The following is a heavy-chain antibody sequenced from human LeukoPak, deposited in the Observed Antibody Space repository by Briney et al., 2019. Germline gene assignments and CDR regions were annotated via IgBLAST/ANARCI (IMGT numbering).Heavy chain of an antibody. J-gene: IGHJ4*02. CDR1: GFTFSSYS. Sequence: GGSLRLSCAASGFTFSSYSMNWVRQAPGKGLEWVSSISSSSSYIYYADSVKGRFTISRDNAKNSLYLQMNSLRAEDTAVYYCARDIWIQLWSFDYWGQGTLVTVSS. CDR3: ARDIWIQLWSFDY. CDR2: ISSSSSYI. D-gene: IGHD5-18*01. V-gene: IGHV3-21*04.